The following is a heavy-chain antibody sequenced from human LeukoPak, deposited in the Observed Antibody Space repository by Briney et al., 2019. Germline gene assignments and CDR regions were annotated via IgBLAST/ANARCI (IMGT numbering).Heavy chain of an antibody. D-gene: IGHD7-27*01. CDR3: AIDPNWETHN. V-gene: IGHV3-23*01. J-gene: IGHJ4*02. CDR2: IGNNGGGI. Sequence: GGSLRLSCAASGFTFTSYTMYWARQAPGKGLEWVSIIGNNGGGIHYADSVRGRFTISRDNSKNTLYLQMTNLRVDDTALYYCAIDPNWETHNWGQGVLVTVSS. CDR1: GFTFTSYT.